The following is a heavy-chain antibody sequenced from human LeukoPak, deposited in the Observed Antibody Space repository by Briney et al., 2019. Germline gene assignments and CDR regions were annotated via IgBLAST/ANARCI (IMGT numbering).Heavy chain of an antibody. CDR3: ARAGVMGGLDI. Sequence: GGSLRLSCVASGFTFSSHWMHWVRQVPGKGRVWVSRISPDGSSTTYADSVKGRFTISRDNVKNTMYLQMNSLTVEDTAVYYCARAGVMGGLDIWGQGTMVTVSS. V-gene: IGHV3-74*03. D-gene: IGHD2-15*01. J-gene: IGHJ3*02. CDR2: ISPDGSST. CDR1: GFTFSSHW.